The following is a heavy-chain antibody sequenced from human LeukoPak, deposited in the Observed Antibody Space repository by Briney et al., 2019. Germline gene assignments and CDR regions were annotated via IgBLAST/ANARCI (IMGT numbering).Heavy chain of an antibody. CDR3: ARLGYSSSWFLDF. Sequence: GESLKISCKGSGYSFTSYLISWVRQMPGKGLEWMGRIDPSDSYTNYSPSFQGHVTMSVDKSINTGYLQWSSLKASDTAMYYCARLGYSSSWFLDFWGPGTLVTVSS. CDR1: GYSFTSYL. D-gene: IGHD6-13*01. J-gene: IGHJ4*02. V-gene: IGHV5-10-1*01. CDR2: IDPSDSYT.